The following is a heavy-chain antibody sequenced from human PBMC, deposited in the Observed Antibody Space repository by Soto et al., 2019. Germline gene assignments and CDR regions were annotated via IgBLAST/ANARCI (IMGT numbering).Heavy chain of an antibody. V-gene: IGHV4-4*02. J-gene: IGHJ6*03. Sequence: QVQLQESGPGLVKPSETLSLTCAVSGGSISISNWWSWVRQTPGKGLEWIGPIHHSGSTNYSPSLTRRVTISVDKSKSQFSLKMNAVTAADTAVYYCAMGGYYFYMDVWGKGTTVTVSS. D-gene: IGHD1-26*01. CDR3: AMGGYYFYMDV. CDR2: IHHSGST. CDR1: GGSISISNW.